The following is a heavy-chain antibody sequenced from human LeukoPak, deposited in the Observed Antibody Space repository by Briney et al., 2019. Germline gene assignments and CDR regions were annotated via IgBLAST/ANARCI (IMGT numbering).Heavy chain of an antibody. CDR3: ARDSISTTGVFGY. D-gene: IGHD4-23*01. Sequence: GGSLRLSCAASGFTFSSYSMNWVRQAPGKGLEFVSSISSSSSYIYYADSVKGRFTISRDNAKNSLYLQMNSLRAEDTAVYYCARDSISTTGVFGYWGQGTLVTVSS. V-gene: IGHV3-21*01. CDR1: GFTFSSYS. J-gene: IGHJ4*02. CDR2: ISSSSSYI.